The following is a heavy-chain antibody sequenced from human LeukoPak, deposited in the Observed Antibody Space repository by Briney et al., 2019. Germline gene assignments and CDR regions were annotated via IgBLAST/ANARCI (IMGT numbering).Heavy chain of an antibody. Sequence: GGSLRLSCAASGFTFSSYSMNWVRQAPGKGLEWVSSISSSSSYIYYADSVKGRFTISRDSAKNSLYLQMNSLRAEDTAVYYCAREVRLNNWFDPWGQGTLVTVSS. CDR1: GFTFSSYS. CDR2: ISSSSSYI. V-gene: IGHV3-21*01. J-gene: IGHJ5*02. CDR3: AREVRLNNWFDP. D-gene: IGHD1-1*01.